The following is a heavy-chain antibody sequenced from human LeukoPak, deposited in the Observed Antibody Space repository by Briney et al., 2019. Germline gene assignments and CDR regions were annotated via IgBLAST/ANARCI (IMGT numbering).Heavy chain of an antibody. D-gene: IGHD3-3*01. CDR2: INSDGSST. CDR3: ARVPCAYYDFWSGYHTHYYYYGMDV. J-gene: IGHJ6*02. CDR1: GFTFSSYW. Sequence: GGSLRLSCAASGFTFSSYWMHWVRQAPGKGLVWVSRINSDGSSTSYADSVKGRFTISRDNAKNTLYLQMNSLRAEDTAVYYCARVPCAYYDFWSGYHTHYYYYGMDVWGQGTTVTVSS. V-gene: IGHV3-74*01.